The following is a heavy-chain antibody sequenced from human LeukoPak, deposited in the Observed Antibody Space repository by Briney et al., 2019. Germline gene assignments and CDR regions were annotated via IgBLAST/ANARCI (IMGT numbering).Heavy chain of an antibody. CDR2: IYYSGSP. CDR3: ARGYDYVWGSYRPFFDY. D-gene: IGHD3-16*02. Sequence: SETLSLTCTVSGGSFSSGSYYWSWLRQPPGKGLESIGYIYYSGSPNYNPSLKSRVTISVDPSKNQFSLKLSSVTAADTAVYYCARGYDYVWGSYRPFFDYWGQGTLVTVSS. J-gene: IGHJ4*02. V-gene: IGHV4-61*01. CDR1: GGSFSSGSYY.